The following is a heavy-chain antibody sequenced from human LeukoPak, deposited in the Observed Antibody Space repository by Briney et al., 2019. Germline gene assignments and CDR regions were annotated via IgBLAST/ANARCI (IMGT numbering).Heavy chain of an antibody. CDR3: ATGHAGSWAAAGRRWFDP. CDR1: GYIFTNSD. J-gene: IGHJ5*02. Sequence: ASVKVSCKASGYIFTNSDINWVRQAPGKGLEWMGGFDPEDGETIYAQKFQGRVTMTEDTSTDTAYMELSSLRSEDTAVYYCATGHAGSWAAAGRRWFDPWGQGTLVTVSS. V-gene: IGHV1-24*01. D-gene: IGHD6-13*01. CDR2: FDPEDGET.